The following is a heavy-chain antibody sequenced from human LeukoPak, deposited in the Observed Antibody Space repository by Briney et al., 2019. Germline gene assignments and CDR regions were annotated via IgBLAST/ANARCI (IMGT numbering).Heavy chain of an antibody. V-gene: IGHV3-30*02. CDR3: AKDAVAGNRYFDY. D-gene: IGHD6-19*01. J-gene: IGHJ4*02. Sequence: PGGSLRLSCAASGFTFSSYGMHWVRQAPGKGLEWVAFIRYDGSNKYYADSVKGRFTISRDNSKSTLYLQMNSLRAEDTAVYYCAKDAVAGNRYFDYWGQGTLVTVSS. CDR1: GFTFSSYG. CDR2: IRYDGSNK.